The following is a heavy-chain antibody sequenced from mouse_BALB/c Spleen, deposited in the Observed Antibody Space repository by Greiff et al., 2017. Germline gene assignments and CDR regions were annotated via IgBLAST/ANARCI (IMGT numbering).Heavy chain of an antibody. CDR1: GFNIKDTY. J-gene: IGHJ4*01. CDR3: ARLYGSLYYYAMDY. Sequence: VQLQQSGAELVKPGASVKSSCTASGFNIKDTYMHWVKQRPEQGLEWIGRIDPANGNTKYDPKFQGKATITADTSSNTAYLQLSSLTSEDTAVYYCARLYGSLYYYAMDYWGQGTSVTVSS. CDR2: IDPANGNT. V-gene: IGHV14-3*02. D-gene: IGHD1-1*01.